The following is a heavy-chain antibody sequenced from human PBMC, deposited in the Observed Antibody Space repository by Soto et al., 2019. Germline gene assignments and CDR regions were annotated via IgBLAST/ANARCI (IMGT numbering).Heavy chain of an antibody. D-gene: IGHD2-15*01. V-gene: IGHV3-30-3*01. CDR1: GFTFSSYA. Sequence: QVQLVESGGGVVQPGRSQRLSCAASGFTFSSYAMYWVRQAPGKGLEWVAVIAYDGNNKYYADSVKGRFTISRDHSKNTLYMQMNSLRAEDTAVYYCARAGCDGGSCYTLVGLRYGMDVWGQGTTVTVSS. CDR2: IAYDGNNK. CDR3: ARAGCDGGSCYTLVGLRYGMDV. J-gene: IGHJ6*02.